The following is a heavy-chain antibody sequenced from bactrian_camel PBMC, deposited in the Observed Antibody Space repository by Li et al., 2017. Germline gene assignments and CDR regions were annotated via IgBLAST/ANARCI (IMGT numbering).Heavy chain of an antibody. CDR3: ARGLAYGGRCNTLRGADFGY. CDR1: AYTYSSNC. J-gene: IGHJ6*01. D-gene: IGHD6*01. V-gene: IGHV3S6*01. Sequence: HVQLVESGGGSVQAGGSLRLSCAASAYTYSSNCMGWFRQAPGKKREGVAAIEEDGITIYYADSVKGRFSISRDNAKNTLYLQMNSLKPEDTAMYSCARGLAYGGRCNTLRGADFGYWGQGTQVTVS. CDR2: IEEDGITI.